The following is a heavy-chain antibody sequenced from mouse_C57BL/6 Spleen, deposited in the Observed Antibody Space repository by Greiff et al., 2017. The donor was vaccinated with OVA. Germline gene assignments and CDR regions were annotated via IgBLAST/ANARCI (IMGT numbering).Heavy chain of an antibody. D-gene: IGHD1-1*01. J-gene: IGHJ4*01. CDR3: AIKFYYGSSYDAMDY. Sequence: EVKVEESGGGLVKPGGSLKLSCAASGFTFSDYGMHWVRQAPEKGLEWVAYISSGSSTIYYAATVQGRFTISRDNAKNTLFLQMTSLRSEDTAMYYCAIKFYYGSSYDAMDYWGQGTSVTVSS. V-gene: IGHV5-17*01. CDR2: ISSGSSTI. CDR1: GFTFSDYG.